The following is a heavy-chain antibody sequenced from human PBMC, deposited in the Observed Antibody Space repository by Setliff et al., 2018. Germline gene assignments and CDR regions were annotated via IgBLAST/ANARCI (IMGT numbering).Heavy chain of an antibody. CDR1: GYNFASYW. CDR3: ARRIGSSLSHFYYYMDV. CDR2: IYPDDSDT. J-gene: IGHJ6*03. V-gene: IGHV5-51*01. D-gene: IGHD6-19*01. Sequence: GESLKISCKGSGYNFASYWIAWVRQMPGKGLEWMGIIYPDDSDTRYSPSFQGQVTISADKSISTAYLQWSSLKASDTAMYYCARRIGSSLSHFYYYMDVWGKGTTVTVSS.